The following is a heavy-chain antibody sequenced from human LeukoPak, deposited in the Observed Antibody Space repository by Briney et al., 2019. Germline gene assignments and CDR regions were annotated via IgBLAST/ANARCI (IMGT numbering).Heavy chain of an antibody. CDR2: IDTSTGKP. Sequence: VASVKVSCKASGYTFTSYYMHWVRQAPGQGLEWMGWIDTSTGKPTYAQGFTEQFVFSLDASVSTAYLQISSLKAEDTAVYYCARDNYGAEEGIGSSLVWLDPWGQGTRVTVSS. CDR1: GYTFTSYY. V-gene: IGHV7-4-1*02. D-gene: IGHD4-11*01. CDR3: ARDNYGAEEGIGSSLVWLDP. J-gene: IGHJ5*02.